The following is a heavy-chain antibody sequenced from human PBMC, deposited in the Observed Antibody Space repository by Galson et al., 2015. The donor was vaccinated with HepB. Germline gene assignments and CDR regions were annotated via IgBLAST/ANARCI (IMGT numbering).Heavy chain of an antibody. Sequence: SLRLSCAASGFTFDDHAMHWVRQAPGKGLEWVSTISGGGDGTYYADSVKGRFTVSRDNAKNTLSLQMNSLRDEDTAVYYCAKSLGTGAARGLDVWGQGTTVTVSS. CDR1: GFTFDDHA. J-gene: IGHJ6*02. D-gene: IGHD2-8*02. CDR3: AKSLGTGAARGLDV. V-gene: IGHV3-23*01. CDR2: ISGGGDGT.